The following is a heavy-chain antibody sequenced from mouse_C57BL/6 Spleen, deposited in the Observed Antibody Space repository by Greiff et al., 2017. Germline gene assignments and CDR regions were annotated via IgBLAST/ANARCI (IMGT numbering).Heavy chain of an antibody. Sequence: VQGVESGAELVRPGASVKLSCKASGYTFTDYSINWVKQRPGQGLEWIARIYPGSGNTYYNEKFKGKATLTAEKSSSTAYMQLSSLTSEDSAVYFWTREWVYDYYCEGYWFAYWGQGTRLTVSA. J-gene: IGHJ2*03. D-gene: IGHD2-4*01. V-gene: IGHV1-76*01. CDR3: TREWVYDYYCEGYWFAY. CDR1: GYTFTDYS. CDR2: IYPGSGNT.